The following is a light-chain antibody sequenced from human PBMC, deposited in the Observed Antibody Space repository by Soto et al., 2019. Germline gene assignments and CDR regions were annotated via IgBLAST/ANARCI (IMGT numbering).Light chain of an antibody. V-gene: IGKV1-5*01. CDR1: QSISSW. J-gene: IGKJ1*01. Sequence: DIQLTQSPSTLSASVGARVPITCRASQSISSWLAWYQQNKGKAPKLLIYDASSLESGVPSRFSGGGSGTELTLTLSSLQPDDFATYYCQQYKTVGQGTKVDIK. CDR2: DAS. CDR3: QQYKT.